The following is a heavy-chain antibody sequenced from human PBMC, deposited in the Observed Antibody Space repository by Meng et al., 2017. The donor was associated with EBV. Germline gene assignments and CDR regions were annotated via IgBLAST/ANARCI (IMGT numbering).Heavy chain of an antibody. J-gene: IGHJ4*02. V-gene: IGHV1-18*01. CDR3: ARGMRNFNF. CDR2: ISAYNGDT. Sequence: VPLGQSGAEVKKPGASVKVSCKASGYTFSSFGISWVRQAPGQGPEWMGWISAYNGDTKYAQKFQGRVTVTTDTSTSTAYMELRSLRRDDTAVYYCARGMRNFNFWGQGTLVTASS. CDR1: GYTFSSFG.